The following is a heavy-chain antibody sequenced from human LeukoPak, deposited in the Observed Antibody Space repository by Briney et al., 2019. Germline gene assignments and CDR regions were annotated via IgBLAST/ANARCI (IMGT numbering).Heavy chain of an antibody. CDR3: ARHPHYYGSGSHYNLLHYFDY. J-gene: IGHJ4*02. CDR1: GGSFSGYY. V-gene: IGHV4-34*01. CDR2: INHSGST. Sequence: PSETLSLTCAVYGGSFSGYYWSWIRQPPGKGLEWIGEINHSGSTNYNPSLKSRVTISVDTSKNQFSLKLSSVTAADTAVYYCARHPHYYGSGSHYNLLHYFDYWGQGTLVTVSS. D-gene: IGHD3-10*01.